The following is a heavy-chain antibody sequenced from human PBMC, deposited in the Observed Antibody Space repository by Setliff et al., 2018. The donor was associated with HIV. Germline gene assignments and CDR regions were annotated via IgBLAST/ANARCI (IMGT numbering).Heavy chain of an antibody. V-gene: IGHV4-4*07. CDR3: ARETNYDSSFHYMDV. D-gene: IGHD3-22*01. Sequence: PSETLSLTCTVSGGSISSFYWSWIRQPAGKGLEWIGRLYTSGSANYIPSLKSRVTMSVDTSKNQLSLRLSSVTAADTAVYYCARETNYDSSFHYMDVWGKGTTVTSP. CDR1: GGSISSFY. CDR2: LYTSGSA. J-gene: IGHJ6*03.